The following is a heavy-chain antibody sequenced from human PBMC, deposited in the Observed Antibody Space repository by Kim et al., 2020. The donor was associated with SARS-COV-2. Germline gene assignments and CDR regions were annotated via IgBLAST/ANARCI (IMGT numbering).Heavy chain of an antibody. D-gene: IGHD3-3*01. CDR3: ARGRSVLRFLETTSNDAFDI. Sequence: FQGRVTITADESTSTAYMELSSLRSEDTAVYYCARGRSVLRFLETTSNDAFDIWGQGTMVTVSS. V-gene: IGHV1-69*01. J-gene: IGHJ3*02.